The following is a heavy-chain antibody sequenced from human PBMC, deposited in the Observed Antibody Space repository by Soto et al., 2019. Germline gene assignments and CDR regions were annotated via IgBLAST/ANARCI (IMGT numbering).Heavy chain of an antibody. CDR1: GFTFSSYG. D-gene: IGHD3-22*01. CDR2: IWCDGSNK. CDR3: ARDSIGSSHPLDY. Sequence: QVQLVESGGGVVQPGRSLRLSCAASGFTFSSYGMHWVRQAPGKGLEWVAVIWCDGSNKYYADSVKGRFTISRDNSKNTLYLQMNSLRAEDTAVYYCARDSIGSSHPLDYWGQRTLVTVS. V-gene: IGHV3-33*01. J-gene: IGHJ4*02.